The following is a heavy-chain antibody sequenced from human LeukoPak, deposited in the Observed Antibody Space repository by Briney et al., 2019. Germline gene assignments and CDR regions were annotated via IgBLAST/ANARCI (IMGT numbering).Heavy chain of an antibody. CDR1: GGSISSGAYY. CDR2: IYYSGST. CDR3: AREVIEDWFDP. V-gene: IGHV4-31*03. D-gene: IGHD2/OR15-2a*01. Sequence: SETLSLTCTVSGGSISSGAYYWNWIRQHPGKGLEWIGYIYYSGSTYYNPSLKSRVTMSVDTSKNQFSLKLSSVTGADTAVYYCAREVIEDWFDPWGQGTLVTVSS. J-gene: IGHJ5*02.